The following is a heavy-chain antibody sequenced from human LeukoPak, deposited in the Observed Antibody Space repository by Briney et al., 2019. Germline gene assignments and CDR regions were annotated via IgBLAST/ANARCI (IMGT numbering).Heavy chain of an antibody. Sequence: GASVKVSCKASGYTFTGYYMHWVRQAPGQGLEWMGRINPNSGGTNYAQKFQGRVTMTRDTSVSTAYMELISLRSEDTAVYYCARGPPNWGFDSWGQGTLVTVSS. CDR2: INPNSGGT. CDR1: GYTFTGYY. V-gene: IGHV1-2*06. D-gene: IGHD7-27*01. CDR3: ARGPPNWGFDS. J-gene: IGHJ4*02.